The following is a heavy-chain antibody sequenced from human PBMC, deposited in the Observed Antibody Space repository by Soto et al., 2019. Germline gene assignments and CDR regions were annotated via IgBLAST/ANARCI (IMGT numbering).Heavy chain of an antibody. J-gene: IGHJ2*01. CDR1: GVSISSGNYY. CDR2: ISYSGST. V-gene: IGHV4-30-4*01. Sequence: QVQLQESGPGLVKPPQTLSLTCTVSGVSISSGNYYWSWIRKPPGKGLGWIGYISYSGSTNYNPSLKRRVTTSVDTSKNQFSLKLSSVTAADTAVYFCARDQPIYDSSGYYRPYWYFDLWGRGTLVTVSS. D-gene: IGHD3-22*01. CDR3: ARDQPIYDSSGYYRPYWYFDL.